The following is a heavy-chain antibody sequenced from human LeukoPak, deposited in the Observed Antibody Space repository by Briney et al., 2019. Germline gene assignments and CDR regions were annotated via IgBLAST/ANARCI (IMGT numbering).Heavy chain of an antibody. CDR1: GFTVSNNY. D-gene: IGHD2-2*01. J-gene: IGHJ3*02. CDR2: IYSGGST. CDR3: YQLGTFDI. V-gene: IGHV3-66*02. Sequence: GGSLRLSCAASGFTVSNNYMSWVRQAPGKRLEWVSVIYSGGSTYYADSVKGRFTISRENSQNTVYLQMNSLSPEDTAVYYCYQLGTFDIWGQGTMVTVSS.